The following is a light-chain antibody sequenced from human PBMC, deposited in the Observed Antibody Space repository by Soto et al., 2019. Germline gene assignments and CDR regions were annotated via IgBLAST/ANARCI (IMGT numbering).Light chain of an antibody. CDR3: QQGSNWPIT. CDR1: QSVTSY. Sequence: EIVLTQSPAPLSLSPGERATLSCRASQSVTSYLAWYQQTSGQAPRLLIYDASNRATGIPARFSGSGSGTDFTLTIRSLEPEDVAVYYCQQGSNWPITLGQGTRLEIK. V-gene: IGKV3-11*01. J-gene: IGKJ5*01. CDR2: DAS.